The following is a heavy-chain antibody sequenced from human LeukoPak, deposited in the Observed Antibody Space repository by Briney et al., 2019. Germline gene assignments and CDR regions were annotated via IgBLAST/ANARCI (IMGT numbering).Heavy chain of an antibody. V-gene: IGHV3-66*01. CDR1: GFTLSSNY. CDR2: IYSGCST. J-gene: IGHJ4*02. Sequence: GGSLRLSCAASGFTLSSNYMSWVRQAPGKGLEWVSVIYSGCSTYYADSVKGRFTISRDNTKNTLYLQMNSLRAEDTAVYYCAIDDMVRGVIGHDYWGERTLVTVSS. CDR3: AIDDMVRGVIGHDY. D-gene: IGHD3-10*01.